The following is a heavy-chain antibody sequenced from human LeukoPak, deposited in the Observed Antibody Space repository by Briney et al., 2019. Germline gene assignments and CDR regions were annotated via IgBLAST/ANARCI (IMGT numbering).Heavy chain of an antibody. J-gene: IGHJ4*02. CDR2: ISYDGSNK. V-gene: IGHV3-30*04. D-gene: IGHD6-19*01. CDR1: GFTFSSYA. CDR3: ARVQGSSGPGIFDY. Sequence: GGSLRLSCAASGFTFSSYAMHWVRQAPGKGLEWVAVISYDGSNKYYADSVKGRFTISRDNAKISLYLQMNSLRAEDTAVYYCARVQGSSGPGIFDYWGQGTLVTVSS.